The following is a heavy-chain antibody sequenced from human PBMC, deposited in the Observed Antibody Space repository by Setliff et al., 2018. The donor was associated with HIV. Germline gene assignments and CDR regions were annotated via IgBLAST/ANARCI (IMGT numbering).Heavy chain of an antibody. D-gene: IGHD3-10*01. J-gene: IGHJ4*02. Sequence: SETLSLTCTVSGGSISSYYWSWIRQPAGKGLEWIGRIYTSGSTNYNPALKSRVTISVDTSKNQFSLKLSSVTAADTAVYYCARASYYGSGSYYRVEGGFDYWGQGTLVTVSS. CDR2: IYTSGST. CDR3: ARASYYGSGSYYRVEGGFDY. V-gene: IGHV4-4*07. CDR1: GGSISSYY.